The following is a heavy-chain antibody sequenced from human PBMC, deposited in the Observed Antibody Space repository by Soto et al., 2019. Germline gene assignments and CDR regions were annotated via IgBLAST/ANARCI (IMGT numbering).Heavy chain of an antibody. J-gene: IGHJ4*02. V-gene: IGHV3-30*18. CDR1: GFSFSRYG. Sequence: QVQLVESGGGVVQPGRSLRLSCTASGFSFSRYGVHWVRQAPGKGLEWVAAISYDGSDTGYADSVKGRFAISRDNSKTXLYLQMNSLRPEDTAVYYCAKDPFSSSWYSTHFDHWGQGTLVTVSS. CDR3: AKDPFSSSWYSTHFDH. CDR2: ISYDGSDT. D-gene: IGHD6-13*01.